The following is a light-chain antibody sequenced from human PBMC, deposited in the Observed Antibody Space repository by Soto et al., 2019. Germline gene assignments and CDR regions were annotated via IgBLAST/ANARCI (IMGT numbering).Light chain of an antibody. CDR3: QQCSNWPPK. CDR1: RSVSSSY. CDR2: GAS. V-gene: IGKV3D-20*02. J-gene: IGKJ1*01. Sequence: EIVLTQSPGTLSLSPGERATLSCRASRSVSSSYLAWYQQKPGQAPRLLIYGASSRATGIPARFSGSGSGTDFTLTISSLEPEDFAVYYCQQCSNWPPKFGQGTKVDIK.